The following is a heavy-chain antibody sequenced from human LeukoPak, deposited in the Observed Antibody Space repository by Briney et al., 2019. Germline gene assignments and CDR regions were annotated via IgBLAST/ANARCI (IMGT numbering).Heavy chain of an antibody. Sequence: GGSLRLSCAASGFTFSNYWMHWVRQAPGKGLEWVSRINIDGNSIGYADSVKGRFTISRDNAENSLYLQMNSVRAEDTAVYYCARDRGGNEGYGMDFWGQGTTVTVSS. CDR1: GFTFSNYW. V-gene: IGHV3-74*01. J-gene: IGHJ6*02. CDR3: ARDRGGNEGYGMDF. D-gene: IGHD4-23*01. CDR2: INIDGNSI.